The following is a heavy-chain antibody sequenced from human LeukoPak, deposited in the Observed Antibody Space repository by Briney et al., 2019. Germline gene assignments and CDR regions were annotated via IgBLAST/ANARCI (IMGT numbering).Heavy chain of an antibody. Sequence: GGSLRLSCAASGFTFSSYWMSWVRQAPGKGLEWLANIKQDGSEKYYVDSVKGRFTISRDNAKNSLYLQMNSLRAEDTAVYYCARKARGLQENAFDIWGQGTMVTVSS. V-gene: IGHV3-7*01. CDR1: GFTFSSYW. D-gene: IGHD5-24*01. CDR3: ARKARGLQENAFDI. CDR2: IKQDGSEK. J-gene: IGHJ3*02.